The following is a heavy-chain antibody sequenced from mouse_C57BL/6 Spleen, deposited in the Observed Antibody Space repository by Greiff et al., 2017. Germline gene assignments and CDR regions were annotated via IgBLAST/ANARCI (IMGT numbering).Heavy chain of an antibody. J-gene: IGHJ4*01. CDR3: ASMITTGYYYAMDY. D-gene: IGHD2-4*01. Sequence: EVKLQESGPELVKPGASVKISCKASGYSFTDYNMNWVKQSNGKSLEWIGVINPNYGTTSYNQKFKGKATLTVDQSSSTAYMQLNSLTSEDSAVYYCASMITTGYYYAMDYWGQGTSVTVSS. CDR2: INPNYGTT. CDR1: GYSFTDYN. V-gene: IGHV1-39*01.